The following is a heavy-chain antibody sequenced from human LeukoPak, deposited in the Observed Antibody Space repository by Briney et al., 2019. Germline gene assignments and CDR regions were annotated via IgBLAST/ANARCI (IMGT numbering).Heavy chain of an antibody. J-gene: IGHJ4*02. CDR1: GFTFSSYA. V-gene: IGHV3-7*01. CDR2: IKQDGSEK. CDR3: ARDGATYYYDSSGYYFDY. Sequence: GGSLRLSCAASGFTFSSYAMSWVRQAPGKGLEWVANIKQDGSEKYYVDSVKGRFTISRDNAKNSVYLQMNSLRAEDTAVYYCARDGATYYYDSSGYYFDYWGQGTLVTVSS. D-gene: IGHD3-22*01.